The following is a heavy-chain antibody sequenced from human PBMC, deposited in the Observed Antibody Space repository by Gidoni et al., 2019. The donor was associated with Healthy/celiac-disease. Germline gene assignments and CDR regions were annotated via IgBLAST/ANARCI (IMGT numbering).Heavy chain of an antibody. CDR1: AGSISSSSYY. J-gene: IGHJ4*02. V-gene: IGHV4-39*01. Sequence: QLQLQESGPGLVKPSETLSLTCTVSAGSISSSSYYWGWIRQPPGTGLEWIGSIYYSGSTYYNPSLKSRVTISVDTSKNQFSLKLSAVTAADTAVYYCAGLLRFLEWLNWGQGTLVTVSS. CDR2: IYYSGST. CDR3: AGLLRFLEWLN. D-gene: IGHD3-3*01.